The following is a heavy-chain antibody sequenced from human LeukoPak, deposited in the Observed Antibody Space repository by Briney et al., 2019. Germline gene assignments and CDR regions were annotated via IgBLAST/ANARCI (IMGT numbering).Heavy chain of an antibody. CDR1: GFTFGDYA. CDR2: IRTKAYGGTT. D-gene: IGHD1-26*01. J-gene: IGHJ4*02. V-gene: IGHV3-49*04. Sequence: GGSLRLSCTASGFTFGDYAMSWVRQAPGKGLEWVGFIRTKAYGGTTEYAASEKGRFTISRDDSKSIVYLQMNSLKTEDTAVYYCARELSGSYYDFDYWGQGTLVTVSS. CDR3: ARELSGSYYDFDY.